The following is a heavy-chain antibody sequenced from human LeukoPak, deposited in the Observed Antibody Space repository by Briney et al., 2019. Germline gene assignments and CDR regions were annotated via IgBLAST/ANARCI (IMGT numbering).Heavy chain of an antibody. CDR1: GGSVSSGSYY. D-gene: IGHD4-17*01. CDR2: IYYSGST. Sequence: SETLSLTCTVSGGSVSSGSYYWSWIRQPPGKGLEWIGYIYYSGSTNYNPSLKSRVTISVDTSKNQFSLKLSSVTAADTAVYYCARDHGDYADYWGQGPLVTV. V-gene: IGHV4-61*01. CDR3: ARDHGDYADY. J-gene: IGHJ4*02.